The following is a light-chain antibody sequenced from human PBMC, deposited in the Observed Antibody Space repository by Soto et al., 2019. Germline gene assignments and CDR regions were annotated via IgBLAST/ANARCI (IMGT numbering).Light chain of an antibody. CDR1: SSDVGGYNY. V-gene: IGLV2-14*01. CDR2: DVS. CDR3: RSYTSSSTLV. Sequence: QSALTQPPSVSGSPGQTITISCTGTSSDVGGYNYVSWYQQHPGKAPKLMIYDVSNRPSGVSNRFSGSKSGNTASLTISGLQAEDEADYYCRSYTSSSTLVFGGGTKVTVL. J-gene: IGLJ3*02.